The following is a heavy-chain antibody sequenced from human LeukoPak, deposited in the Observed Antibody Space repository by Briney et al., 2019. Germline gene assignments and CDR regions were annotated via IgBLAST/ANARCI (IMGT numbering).Heavy chain of an antibody. CDR3: ARGLIRYYYGSGCHVGMDV. J-gene: IGHJ6*02. CDR1: GYTFTGYY. CDR2: INPNSGGT. Sequence: ASVKVSCKASGYTFTGYYMHWVRQAPGQGLEWMGWINPNSGGTNYAQKFQGRVTMTRDTSISTAYMELSRLRSDDTAVYYCARGLIRYYYGSGCHVGMDVWGQGTTVTVSS. D-gene: IGHD3-10*01. V-gene: IGHV1-2*02.